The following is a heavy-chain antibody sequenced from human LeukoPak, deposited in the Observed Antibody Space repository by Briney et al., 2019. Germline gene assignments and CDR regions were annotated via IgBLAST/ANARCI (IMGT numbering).Heavy chain of an antibody. Sequence: SETLSLTCTVSGGSISSSSYYWGWIRQPPGKGLEWIGEINHSGSTNYNPSLKSRVTISVDTSKNQFSLKLSSVTAADTAVYYCARDSHTAIDYWGQGTLVTVSS. CDR2: INHSGST. CDR1: GGSISSSSYY. V-gene: IGHV4-39*07. J-gene: IGHJ4*02. D-gene: IGHD4-17*01. CDR3: ARDSHTAIDY.